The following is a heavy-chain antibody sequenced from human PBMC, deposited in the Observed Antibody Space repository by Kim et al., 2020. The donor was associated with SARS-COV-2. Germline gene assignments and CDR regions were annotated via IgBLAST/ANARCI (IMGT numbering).Heavy chain of an antibody. D-gene: IGHD6-13*01. Sequence: SVKGRFTITRYNSKDTLYLQMNSLRAEDTAVYYCARVISSSWYYYYGMDVWGQGTTVTVSS. V-gene: IGHV3-66*01. J-gene: IGHJ6*02. CDR3: ARVISSSWYYYYGMDV.